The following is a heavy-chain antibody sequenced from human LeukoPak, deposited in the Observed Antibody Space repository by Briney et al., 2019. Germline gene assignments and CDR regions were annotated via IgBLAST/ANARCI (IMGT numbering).Heavy chain of an antibody. CDR2: IYPADSDT. CDR1: GYSFTSYW. D-gene: IGHD3-10*01. Sequence: GESLKISCKGSGYSFTSYWIGWVRQMPGQGLEWMGIIYPADSDTRYSPSFQGQVTISADQSIRTAYLQWSSLKASDTAMYYCASSTMVRDYWYFDLWGRGTLVTVSS. V-gene: IGHV5-51*01. CDR3: ASSTMVRDYWYFDL. J-gene: IGHJ2*01.